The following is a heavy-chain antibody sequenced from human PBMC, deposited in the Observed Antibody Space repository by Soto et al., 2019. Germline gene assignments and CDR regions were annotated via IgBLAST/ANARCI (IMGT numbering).Heavy chain of an antibody. CDR1: GGSFSSNS. D-gene: IGHD5-18*01. J-gene: IGHJ4*02. CDR2: IIPIIDTA. V-gene: IGHV1-69*08. Sequence: QVQLVQSGAEVQKPGSSVKVSCKVSGGSFSSNSISWVRQAPGQGLEWMGRIIPIIDTANYAQKFEGRVTITADKSTSTAYMELSSLRPEDTAVYYCARAMGISYGFSFWGQGTRVTVSS. CDR3: ARAMGISYGFSF.